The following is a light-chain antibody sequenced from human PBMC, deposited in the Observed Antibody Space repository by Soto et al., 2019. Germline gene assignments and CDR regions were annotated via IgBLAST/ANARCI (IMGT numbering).Light chain of an antibody. CDR1: QRVASD. J-gene: IGKJ1*01. Sequence: VLTQSPGTLSLSPGEGATLSCRASQRVASDLAWYLQKPGQPPRLLIYDASIRATGIPDRIGGSGSERDFTLTISRLEPEDAAVYYCQQYLNSPRTFGQGTKVDIK. V-gene: IGKV3-20*01. CDR3: QQYLNSPRT. CDR2: DAS.